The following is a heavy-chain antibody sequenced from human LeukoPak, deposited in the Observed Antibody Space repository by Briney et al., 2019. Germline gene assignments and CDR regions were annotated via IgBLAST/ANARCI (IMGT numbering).Heavy chain of an antibody. J-gene: IGHJ6*02. D-gene: IGHD6-19*01. Sequence: SETLSLNCTVSGGSISSYYWSWIRQPPGKGLEWIGYIYYSGSTNYNPSLKSRVTISVDTSKNQFSLKVSSVTAADTAVYYCARGSGSGWPPSYYYGMDVWGQGTTVTVSS. CDR1: GGSISSYY. CDR2: IYYSGST. V-gene: IGHV4-59*01. CDR3: ARGSGSGWPPSYYYGMDV.